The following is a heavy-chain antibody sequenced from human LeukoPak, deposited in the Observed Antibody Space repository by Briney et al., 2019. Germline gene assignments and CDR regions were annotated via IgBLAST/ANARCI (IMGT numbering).Heavy chain of an antibody. V-gene: IGHV4-39*07. CDR1: GGSISSSSYY. D-gene: IGHD3-22*01. J-gene: IGHJ6*03. CDR2: INHSGST. CDR3: ARGRSTLIVGETYYHYYMDV. Sequence: SETLSLTCTVSGGSISSSSYYWGWIRQPPGKGLEWIGEINHSGSTNYNPSLKSRVTISVETSKNQFSLKLTSVTAADTAVYYCARGRSTLIVGETYYHYYMDVWGKGTTVTISS.